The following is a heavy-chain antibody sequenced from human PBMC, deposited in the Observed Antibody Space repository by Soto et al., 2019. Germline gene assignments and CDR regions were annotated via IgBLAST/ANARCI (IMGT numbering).Heavy chain of an antibody. V-gene: IGHV2-5*02. CDR3: AHKGPEDWPLDY. Sequence: QITLKESGPTLVRPTQTLTLTCAFSGFSLSTSGVGVGWIRQPPGKALEWLAVIYWDDSKHYSPSLRSRLTITQATSKNQVVLTMTNMDPMDPGTYYCAHKGPEDWPLDYWGQGTLVTVSS. CDR2: IYWDDSK. CDR1: GFSLSTSGVG. D-gene: IGHD3-9*01. J-gene: IGHJ4*02.